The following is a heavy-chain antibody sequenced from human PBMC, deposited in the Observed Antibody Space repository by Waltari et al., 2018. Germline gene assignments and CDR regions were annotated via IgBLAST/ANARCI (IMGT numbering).Heavy chain of an antibody. CDR3: ARDLEVAALGGAFDI. D-gene: IGHD6-19*01. CDR1: GGTFSSYA. CDR2: IIPIFGTA. Sequence: QVQLVQSGAEVKKPGSSVKVSCKPSGGTFSSYATSWVRQAPGPGLEWMGGIIPIFGTANYAQKFQGRVTITTDESTSTAYMELSSLRSEDTAVYYCARDLEVAALGGAFDIWGQGTMVTVSS. J-gene: IGHJ3*02. V-gene: IGHV1-69*05.